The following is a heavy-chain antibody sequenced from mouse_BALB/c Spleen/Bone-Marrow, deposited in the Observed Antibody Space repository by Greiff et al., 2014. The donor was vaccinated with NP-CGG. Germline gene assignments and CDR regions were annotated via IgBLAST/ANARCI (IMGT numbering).Heavy chain of an antibody. J-gene: IGHJ4*01. Sequence: VQLQQSGPDLVKPSQSLSLTCTVTGYSITSGYSWHWIRQFPGNKLEWMGYIHSSGITVYNPSLRSRISIARDTSNSPFFLQLNSVTTEDAATYYCARFAGATYTMDYWGQGTSVTVSS. V-gene: IGHV3-1*02. CDR3: ARFAGATYTMDY. D-gene: IGHD4-1*01. CDR1: GYSITSGYS. CDR2: IHSSGIT.